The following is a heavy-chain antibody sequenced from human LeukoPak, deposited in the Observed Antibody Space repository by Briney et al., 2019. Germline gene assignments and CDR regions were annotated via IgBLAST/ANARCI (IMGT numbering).Heavy chain of an antibody. D-gene: IGHD1-1*01. CDR3: VKDYSRDWNGHWFDS. CDR2: INWNGXSX. Sequence: GGSLRLSCAASGFTFDDYGMSWVRQAPGXXXXXXXXINWNGXSXGXADSXKXXFXISRDNSKNTLSLQMSSLRAEDTAVYFCVKDYSRDWNGHWFDSWGQGTLVTVSS. V-gene: IGHV3-20*04. CDR1: GFTFDDYG. J-gene: IGHJ5*01.